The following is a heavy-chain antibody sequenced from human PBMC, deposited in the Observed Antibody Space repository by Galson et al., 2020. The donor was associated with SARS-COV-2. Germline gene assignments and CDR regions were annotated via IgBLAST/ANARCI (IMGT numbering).Heavy chain of an antibody. CDR2: IYYSGST. CDR1: GGSISSGGYY. CDR3: ARDPAPLYGDNYYYGMDV. V-gene: IGHV4-61*08. D-gene: IGHD4-17*01. J-gene: IGHJ6*02. Sequence: ETSETLSLTCTVSGGSISSGGYYWSWIRQHPGKGLEWIGYIYYSGSTNYNPSLRSRVTILVDLSKNQFSLKLSSVTAADTAVYYCARDPAPLYGDNYYYGMDVWGRGTTVTVSS.